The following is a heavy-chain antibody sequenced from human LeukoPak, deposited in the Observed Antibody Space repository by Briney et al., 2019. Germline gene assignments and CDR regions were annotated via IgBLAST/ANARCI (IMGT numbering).Heavy chain of an antibody. CDR2: INSDGSST. J-gene: IGHJ6*03. CDR1: GFTFSSYW. CDR3: ARGVLYGSGTYYMDV. V-gene: IGHV3-74*01. D-gene: IGHD3-10*01. Sequence: GGSLRLSSAASGFTFSSYWMHWVRQAPGKGLVWVSRINSDGSSTSYADSVKGRFTISRDNAKNTLYLQMNSLRAEDTAVYYCARGVLYGSGTYYMDVWGKGTTVTISS.